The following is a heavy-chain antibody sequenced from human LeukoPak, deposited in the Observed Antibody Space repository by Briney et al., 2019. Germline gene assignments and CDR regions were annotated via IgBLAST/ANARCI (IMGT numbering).Heavy chain of an antibody. J-gene: IGHJ4*02. CDR3: AREVADYFDY. Sequence: SETLSLTCTVSGGSVSSSSYYWGWIRQPPGKGLEWIGSIYYTGSTYSNPSLKSRVTISIGTSKNQFSLKLSSVTAADTAVYYCAREVADYFDYWGQGTLVTVSS. V-gene: IGHV4-39*07. CDR1: GGSVSSSSYY. D-gene: IGHD6-19*01. CDR2: IYYTGST.